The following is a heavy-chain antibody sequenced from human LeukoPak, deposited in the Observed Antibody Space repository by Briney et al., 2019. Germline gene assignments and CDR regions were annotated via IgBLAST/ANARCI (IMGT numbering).Heavy chain of an antibody. Sequence: ASVKVSCKVSGYTLTELSMHWVRQAPGKGLEWMGGFDPEDGETIYAQRFQGRVTMTEDTSTDTAYMELSSLRSEDTAVYYCATRSAFGSYFDYWGQGTLVTVSS. CDR2: FDPEDGET. CDR3: ATRSAFGSYFDY. D-gene: IGHD1-26*01. CDR1: GYTLTELS. J-gene: IGHJ4*02. V-gene: IGHV1-24*01.